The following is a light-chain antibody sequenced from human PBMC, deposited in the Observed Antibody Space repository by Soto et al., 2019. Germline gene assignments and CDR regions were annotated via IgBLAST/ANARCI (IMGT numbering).Light chain of an antibody. J-gene: IGKJ1*01. Sequence: EIVMTQSPVTLSGSPGERATLSCRASRSVSNTLACCQQKPRHALALFICGASTRATGGRGSFSGSGSGTEFTLALRNLQSEDFEVYYSYPRTFGQGTKVDI. CDR2: GAS. V-gene: IGKV3-15*01. CDR3: YPRT. CDR1: RSVSNT.